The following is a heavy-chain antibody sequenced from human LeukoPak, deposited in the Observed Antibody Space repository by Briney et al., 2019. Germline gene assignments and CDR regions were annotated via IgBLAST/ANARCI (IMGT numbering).Heavy chain of an antibody. CDR2: ISSSSSYI. J-gene: IGHJ4*02. Sequence: GGSLRLSCAASGFTFSSYSMNWVRQAPGKGLEWVSSISSSSSYIYYADSVKGRFTISRNNAKNSLYLQMNSLRAEDTAVYYCASYYYDSSGYYYVFDYWGQGTLVTVSS. V-gene: IGHV3-21*04. D-gene: IGHD3-22*01. CDR1: GFTFSSYS. CDR3: ASYYYDSSGYYYVFDY.